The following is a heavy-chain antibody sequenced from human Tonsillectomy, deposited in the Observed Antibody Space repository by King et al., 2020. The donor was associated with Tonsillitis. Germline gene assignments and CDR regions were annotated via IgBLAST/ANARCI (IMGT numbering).Heavy chain of an antibody. D-gene: IGHD6-19*01. V-gene: IGHV3-23*04. CDR1: GFTFNSYA. Sequence: VQLVESGGGLVQPGGSLRLAWAAAGFTFNSYAMSWVRQAPGKGLEWVSAISGSGGSTYYADSAKGRVTISRVNSKNTVYLQMNSLRAEDTAVYFCAKVDRYSSGADAFDIWGQGTMVTVSS. J-gene: IGHJ3*02. CDR2: ISGSGGST. CDR3: AKVDRYSSGADAFDI.